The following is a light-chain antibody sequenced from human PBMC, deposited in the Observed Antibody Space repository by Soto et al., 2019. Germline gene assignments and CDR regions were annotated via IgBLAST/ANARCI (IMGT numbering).Light chain of an antibody. Sequence: IRMTQSPSSLSASTGDRVTITCRASQGISGWLAWYQQKPGKAPKLLIYDASTLESGVPSRFSGSGSGTEFTLTISSLQPDDFATYYCQQYKSYSPWTFGQGTKVDIK. CDR3: QQYKSYSPWT. CDR2: DAS. J-gene: IGKJ1*01. CDR1: QGISGW. V-gene: IGKV1-5*01.